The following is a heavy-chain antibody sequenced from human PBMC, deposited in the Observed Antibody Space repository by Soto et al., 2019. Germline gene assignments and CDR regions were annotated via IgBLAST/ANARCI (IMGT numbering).Heavy chain of an antibody. V-gene: IGHV3-7*03. CDR3: ARGGYSSSWTRQTDNWFDP. D-gene: IGHD6-13*01. Sequence: LGLSCAGSGFTFSSYWMSWVRQAPGKGLEWVANIKQDGSEKYYVDSVKGRFTISRDNAKNSLYLQMNSLRAEDTAVYYCARGGYSSSWTRQTDNWFDPWGQGTLFIVSS. CDR2: IKQDGSEK. J-gene: IGHJ5*02. CDR1: GFTFSSYW.